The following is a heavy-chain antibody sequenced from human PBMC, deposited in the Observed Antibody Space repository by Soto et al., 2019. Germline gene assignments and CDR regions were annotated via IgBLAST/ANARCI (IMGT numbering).Heavy chain of an antibody. J-gene: IGHJ4*02. CDR3: ARGPYFDS. CDR1: GGSFSGYY. CDR2: INHSGST. Sequence: PSETLSLTCAVYGGSFSGYYWSWIRQPPGKGLEWIGEINHSGSTNYNPSLKSRVTISVDTSKNQFSLKLSSVTAADTAVYYCARGPYFDSWGQGTLVPVSS. V-gene: IGHV4-34*01.